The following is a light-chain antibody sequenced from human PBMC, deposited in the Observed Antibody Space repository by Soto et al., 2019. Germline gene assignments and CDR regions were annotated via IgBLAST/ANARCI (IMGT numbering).Light chain of an antibody. J-gene: IGLJ1*01. CDR3: SSYTRSSTSYV. Sequence: SALSHPASVSGSPGEAITISCTGTSGYVGGYNYVSWYQQHPGKAPKLMIYEVSNRPSRVSNRFSGSKSGNKASLTISGLQAEDEADYSCSSYTRSSTSYVFGNGTKVTVL. CDR1: SGYVGGYNY. CDR2: EVS. V-gene: IGLV2-14*01.